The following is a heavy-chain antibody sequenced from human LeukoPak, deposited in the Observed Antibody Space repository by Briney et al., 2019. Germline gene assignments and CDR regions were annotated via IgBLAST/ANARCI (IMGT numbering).Heavy chain of an antibody. CDR2: IYHSGGT. J-gene: IGHJ5*02. CDR3: ARVGYYDSSGYYYAWFDP. V-gene: IGHV4-30-2*01. D-gene: IGHD3-22*01. Sequence: SVTLSLTCAVSGGSISSGGYSWGWIRQPPGKGLEWIGYIYHSGGTYYNPSLKSRVTISVDRSKNQFSLKLSSVTAADTAVYYCARVGYYDSSGYYYAWFDPWGQGTLVTVSS. CDR1: GGSISSGGYS.